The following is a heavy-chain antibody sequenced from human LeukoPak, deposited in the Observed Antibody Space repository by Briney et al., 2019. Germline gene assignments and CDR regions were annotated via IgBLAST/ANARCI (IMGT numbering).Heavy chain of an antibody. D-gene: IGHD3-3*01. CDR2: ISGSGDST. J-gene: IGHJ1*01. Sequence: GGSLRLSCAASGFTFSSYAMSWVRQAPGKGLEWVSTISGSGDSTYYADSVKGRFTISRDNSKNTLYLQMNSLRAEDTAVYYCAKDSPHYDFWSGYLRGAEYFQHWGQGTLVTVSS. V-gene: IGHV3-23*01. CDR1: GFTFSSYA. CDR3: AKDSPHYDFWSGYLRGAEYFQH.